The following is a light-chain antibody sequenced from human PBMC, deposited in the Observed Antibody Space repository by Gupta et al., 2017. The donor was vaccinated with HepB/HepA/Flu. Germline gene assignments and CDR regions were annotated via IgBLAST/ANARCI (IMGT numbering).Light chain of an antibody. CDR1: KLGHKY. Sequence: SSELPQPPSVSVSPGQTASITCSGDKLGHKYLYWFQQKPGQSPVLVIYQETTRTPGIPEGFSGANSGNTATLTISGTQAMDEDDYYWQAGDSSVVFGGGTKLTVL. J-gene: IGLJ2*01. CDR2: QET. CDR3: QAGDSSVV. V-gene: IGLV3-1*01.